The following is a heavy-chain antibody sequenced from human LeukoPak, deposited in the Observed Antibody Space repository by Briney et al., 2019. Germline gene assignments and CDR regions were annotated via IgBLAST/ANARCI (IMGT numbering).Heavy chain of an antibody. Sequence: SETLSLTCAVYGGSFSGYYWSWIRQPPGKGLEWIGSIYYSGSTYYNASLKSRVTISIDTSKNQFSLRLSSVTAADTAVYYCAKSGGYGLIDYWGQGTLVTVSS. D-gene: IGHD1-26*01. CDR3: AKSGGYGLIDY. V-gene: IGHV4-34*01. CDR2: IYYSGST. CDR1: GGSFSGYY. J-gene: IGHJ4*02.